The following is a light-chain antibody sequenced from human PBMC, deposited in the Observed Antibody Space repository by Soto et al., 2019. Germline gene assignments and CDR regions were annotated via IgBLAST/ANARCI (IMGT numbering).Light chain of an antibody. V-gene: IGKV4-1*01. CDR1: QSLLSGADNQNY. J-gene: IGKJ4*01. CDR2: WAS. CDR3: HQYYSSPLT. Sequence: DFVLTQAPHSLAVSLGERATINCKSSQSLLSGADNQNYLACSRQKPGQPPNLLIYWASTRASGVPDRFSGSGSGTDFTLPISSLQAEDVAVYYCHQYYSSPLTFGGGPRVAIK.